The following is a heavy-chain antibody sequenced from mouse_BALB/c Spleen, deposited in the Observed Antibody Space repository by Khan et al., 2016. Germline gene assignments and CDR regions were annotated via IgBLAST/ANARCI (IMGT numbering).Heavy chain of an antibody. CDR1: GYTFSRYW. J-gene: IGHJ3*01. V-gene: IGHV1-9*01. D-gene: IGHD2-14*01. CDR3: AIGAY. CDR2: ILPGTGST. Sequence: QVQLQQSGAELMKPGASVKISCKATGYTFSRYWIEWVKERPGHGLAWIGRILPGTGSTNYNEKLKGKATFTAETSSNTADIQLSSLTPEDYAVFYCAIGAYWGRGTLVT.